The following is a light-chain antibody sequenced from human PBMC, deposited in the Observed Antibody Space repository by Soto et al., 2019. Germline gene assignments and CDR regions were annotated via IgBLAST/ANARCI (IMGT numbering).Light chain of an antibody. CDR1: QNIGTW. V-gene: IGKV1-12*01. CDR2: GAS. CDR3: QQANHFPLT. J-gene: IGKJ4*01. Sequence: DIQMTQSPSSMSASIGDRVTITCRASQNIGTWLAWYQQKPGKAPKYLIYGASNLLSGVPSRFSGSGSGTDFTLTISNLQPEDFASYYCQQANHFPLTFGGGTRVDIK.